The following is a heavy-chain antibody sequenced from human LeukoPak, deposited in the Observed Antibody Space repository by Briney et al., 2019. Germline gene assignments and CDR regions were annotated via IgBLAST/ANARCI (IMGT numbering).Heavy chain of an antibody. D-gene: IGHD3-16*01. Sequence: QTGGSLRLPCAASGFTFSSYWMHWVRQAPGKGLVWVSRIKTDGSNTNYADSVKGRFTISRDNAKNTLYLQMSSLRTEDTAVYYCARDFLHLGGWGQGTMVTVSS. CDR1: GFTFSSYW. CDR2: IKTDGSNT. CDR3: ARDFLHLGG. J-gene: IGHJ3*01. V-gene: IGHV3-74*01.